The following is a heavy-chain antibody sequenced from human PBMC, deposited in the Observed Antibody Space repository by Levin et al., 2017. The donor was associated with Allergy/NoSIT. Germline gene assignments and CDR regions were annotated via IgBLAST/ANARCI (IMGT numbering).Heavy chain of an antibody. J-gene: IGHJ4*02. Sequence: GGSLRISCAASGFTFDDYAMHWVRQAPGKGLEWVSLVSWDGGSAYYADSVKGRFTISRDNSKNSLYLQMHTLRAEDTALYYCAKDKLSHAPSGIDYWGQGTLVTVSS. CDR2: VSWDGGSA. CDR3: AKDKLSHAPSGIDY. CDR1: GFTFDDYA. V-gene: IGHV3-43D*03. D-gene: IGHD3-10*01.